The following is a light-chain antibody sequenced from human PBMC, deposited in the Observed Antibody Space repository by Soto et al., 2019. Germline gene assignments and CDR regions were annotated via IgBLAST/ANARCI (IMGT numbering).Light chain of an antibody. CDR1: QSVSSN. Sequence: EIVMTQSPATLSVSPGERATLSCRASQSVSSNLAWYQQKPGRAPRLLIYGASTRATGIPDRFSGSGSGTEFSLTINSLQSEDFAVYYCHHYNNWWAFGQGTKVDI. CDR2: GAS. CDR3: HHYNNWWA. J-gene: IGKJ1*01. V-gene: IGKV3-15*01.